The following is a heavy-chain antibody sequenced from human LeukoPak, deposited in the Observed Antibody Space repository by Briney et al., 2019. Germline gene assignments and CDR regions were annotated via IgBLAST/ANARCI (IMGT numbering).Heavy chain of an antibody. V-gene: IGHV4-59*01. J-gene: IGHJ4*02. CDR3: AGRLWFGELLFDY. Sequence: PSQTLSLTCTVSGGSISSYYWSWIRQPPGKGLEWIGYIYYSGSTNYNPSLKNRVTISVDTSKNQFSLKLNSVTAADTAVYYCAGRLWFGELLFDYWGQGTLVTVSS. D-gene: IGHD3-10*01. CDR1: GGSISSYY. CDR2: IYYSGST.